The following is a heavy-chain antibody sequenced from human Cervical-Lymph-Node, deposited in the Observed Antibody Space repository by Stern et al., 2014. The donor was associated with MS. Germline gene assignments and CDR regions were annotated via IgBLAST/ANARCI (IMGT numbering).Heavy chain of an antibody. CDR1: GGTFSSYT. J-gene: IGHJ4*02. Sequence: QVQLVQSGAEVKKPGSSVKVSCNVSGGTFSSYTLNWVRQAPGQGLEWMGGIIPIFATTNYPQRVQGQVTITADGSTSTTYLEVSSLTSEDTAVYYCAREGIPGAGGTFDNWGQGTLVIVSS. V-gene: IGHV1-69*01. D-gene: IGHD1-26*01. CDR3: AREGIPGAGGTFDN. CDR2: IIPIFATT.